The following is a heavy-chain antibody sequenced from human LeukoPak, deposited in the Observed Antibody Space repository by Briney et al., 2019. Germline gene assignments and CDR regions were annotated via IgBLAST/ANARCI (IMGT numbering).Heavy chain of an antibody. CDR3: AKDRAAAGLVTYNWFDP. Sequence: GGSLRLSCAASGFTFSSYAMSWVRQAPGKGLEWVLAISGSGGSTYYADSVKGRFTISRDNSKNTLYLQMNSLRAEDTAVYYCAKDRAAAGLVTYNWFDPWGQGTLVTVSS. V-gene: IGHV3-23*01. CDR1: GFTFSSYA. J-gene: IGHJ5*02. CDR2: ISGSGGST. D-gene: IGHD6-13*01.